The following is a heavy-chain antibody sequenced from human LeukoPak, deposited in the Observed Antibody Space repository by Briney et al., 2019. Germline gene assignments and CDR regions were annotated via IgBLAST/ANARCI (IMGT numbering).Heavy chain of an antibody. CDR2: IIPTFGTA. Sequence: ASVKVSCKASGGTFSSYAISWVRQAPGQGLEWMGRIIPTFGTANYAQKFQGRVTITTDESTSTAYMELSSLRSEDTAVYYCAREEAAEYYYDSSGYYYQVDYWGQGTLVTVSS. D-gene: IGHD3-22*01. J-gene: IGHJ4*02. V-gene: IGHV1-69*05. CDR1: GGTFSSYA. CDR3: AREEAAEYYYDSSGYYYQVDY.